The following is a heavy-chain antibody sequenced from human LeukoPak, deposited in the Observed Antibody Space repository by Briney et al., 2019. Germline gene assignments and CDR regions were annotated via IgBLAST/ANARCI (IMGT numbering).Heavy chain of an antibody. D-gene: IGHD3-9*01. Sequence: QAGGSLRLSCAASGFTFDDYAMHWVRQAPGKGLEWVSGISWNSGNIGYADSVKGRFTISRDNAKNPLYLQMNSLRAEDTALYYCAKDPLRYFDWSYFDYWGQGTLVTVSS. V-gene: IGHV3-9*01. J-gene: IGHJ4*02. CDR2: ISWNSGNI. CDR1: GFTFDDYA. CDR3: AKDPLRYFDWSYFDY.